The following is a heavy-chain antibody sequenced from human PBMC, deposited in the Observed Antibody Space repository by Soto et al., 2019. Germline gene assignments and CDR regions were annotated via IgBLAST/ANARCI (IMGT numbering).Heavy chain of an antibody. Sequence: SVKVSYKASGGTFSSYTISWVRQAPGLGLEWMGRIIPILGIANYAQKFQGRVTITADKSTSTAYMELSSLRSEDTAVYYCASSTYNWNDDDAFDIWGQGTMVTVSS. CDR1: GGTFSSYT. CDR3: ASSTYNWNDDDAFDI. CDR2: IIPILGIA. V-gene: IGHV1-69*02. J-gene: IGHJ3*02. D-gene: IGHD1-20*01.